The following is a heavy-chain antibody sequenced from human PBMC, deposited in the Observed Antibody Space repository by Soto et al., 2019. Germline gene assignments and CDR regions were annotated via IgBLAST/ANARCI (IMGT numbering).Heavy chain of an antibody. J-gene: IGHJ4*02. V-gene: IGHV3-33*01. CDR1: GFTFSRYG. CDR2: IWFDGSNK. CDR3: ATTGPY. Sequence: PGGSLRLSCAASGFTFSRYGMHWVRQAPGKGLEWVAVIWFDGSNKFYADSVKGRFTISRDNSKNTVSLQMNSLRDEDSAAYYCATTGPYWGQGTLVXVSS.